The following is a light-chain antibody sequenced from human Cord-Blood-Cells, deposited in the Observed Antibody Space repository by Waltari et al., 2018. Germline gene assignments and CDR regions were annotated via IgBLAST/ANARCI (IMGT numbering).Light chain of an antibody. CDR1: QSVSSY. CDR3: QQRSNWLT. J-gene: IGKJ4*01. V-gene: IGKV3-11*01. CDR2: DAS. Sequence: EIVLTQSPATLSLPQGERAPLSCRASQSVSSYLAWYQQKPGQAPRLLIYDASNRATGIPARFSGSGSGTDFTLTISSLEPEDFAVYYCQQRSNWLTFGGGTKVEIK.